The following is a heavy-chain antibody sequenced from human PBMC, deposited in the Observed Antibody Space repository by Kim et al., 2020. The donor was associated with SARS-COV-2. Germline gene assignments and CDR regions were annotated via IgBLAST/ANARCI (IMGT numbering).Heavy chain of an antibody. CDR2: INPNSGGT. Sequence: ASVKVSCKASGYTFTGYYMHWVRQAPGQGLEWMGRINPNSGGTNYAQKFQGRVTMTRDTSISTAYMELSRLRSDDTAVYYCASGSKAYYDFWSGYYPLCYWGQGPLVTVSS. V-gene: IGHV1-2*06. CDR3: ASGSKAYYDFWSGYYPLCY. CDR1: GYTFTGYY. J-gene: IGHJ4*02. D-gene: IGHD3-3*01.